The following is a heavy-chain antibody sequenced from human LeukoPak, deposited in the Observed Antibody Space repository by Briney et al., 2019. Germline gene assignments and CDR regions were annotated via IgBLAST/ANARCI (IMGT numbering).Heavy chain of an antibody. CDR3: ARARYRGDAFDI. V-gene: IGHV1-3*01. D-gene: IGHD1-1*01. J-gene: IGHJ3*02. CDR2: INAGNGNT. Sequence: ASVKVSCKASGYTFTSYAMHWVRQAPGQGLEWMGWINAGNGNTKYSQKFQGRVTITRDTSASTAYMELSSLRSEDTAVYYCARARYRGDAFDIWGQGTMVTVSS. CDR1: GYTFTSYA.